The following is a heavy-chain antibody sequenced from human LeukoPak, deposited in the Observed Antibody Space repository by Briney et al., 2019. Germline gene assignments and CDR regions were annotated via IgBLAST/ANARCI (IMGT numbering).Heavy chain of an antibody. J-gene: IGHJ6*04. CDR2: ISYDGSNK. CDR1: GFTFSSYA. CDR3: AKDLGYCSSTSCYGGYYYYYGMDV. V-gene: IGHV3-30-3*01. Sequence: GSLRLSCAASGFTFSSYAMHWVRQAPGKGLEWVAVISYDGSNKYYADSVKGRFTISRDNSKNTLYLQMNSLRAEDTAVYYCAKDLGYCSSTSCYGGYYYYYGMDVWGKGTTVTVSS. D-gene: IGHD2-2*01.